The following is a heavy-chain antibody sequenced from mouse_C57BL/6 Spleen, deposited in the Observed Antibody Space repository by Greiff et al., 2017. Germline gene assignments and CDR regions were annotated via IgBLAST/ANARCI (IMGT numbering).Heavy chain of an antibody. Sequence: VQLQQSGPELVKPGASVKISCKASGYSFTGYYMNWVKQSPEKSLEWIGEINPSTGGTTYIQKFKAKATLTVDKSSSTAYMQLKSLTSEDSAVYYCARSASGNYYAMDYWGQGTSVTVSS. J-gene: IGHJ4*01. CDR3: ARSASGNYYAMDY. CDR2: INPSTGGT. V-gene: IGHV1-42*01. D-gene: IGHD6-1*01. CDR1: GYSFTGYY.